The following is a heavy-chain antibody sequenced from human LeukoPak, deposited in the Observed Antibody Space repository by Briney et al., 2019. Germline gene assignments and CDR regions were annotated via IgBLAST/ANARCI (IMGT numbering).Heavy chain of an antibody. Sequence: GGSLRLSCAASGITFSSYAMHWVRQAPGKGLEWVAVISYDGSNKYYADSVKGRFTISRDNSKNTLYLQMNSLRAEDTAVYYCAKVRSSSWYYFTPPDYWGQGTLVTVSS. J-gene: IGHJ4*02. CDR1: GITFSSYA. D-gene: IGHD6-13*01. V-gene: IGHV3-30*04. CDR3: AKVRSSSWYYFTPPDY. CDR2: ISYDGSNK.